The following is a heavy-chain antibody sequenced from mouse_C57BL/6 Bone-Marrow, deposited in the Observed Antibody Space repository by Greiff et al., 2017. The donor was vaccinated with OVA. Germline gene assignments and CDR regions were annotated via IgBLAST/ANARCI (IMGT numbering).Heavy chain of an antibody. D-gene: IGHD2-5*01. CDR1: GYSITSGYY. V-gene: IGHV3-6*01. CDR2: ISYDGSN. J-gene: IGHJ4*01. Sequence: VQLQQSGPGLVKPSQSLSLTCSVTGYSITSGYYWNWIRQFPGNKLEWMGYISYDGSNNYNPSLKNRISITRDTSKNQFFLKLNSVTTEDTATYYCARAAYYSNPYYAMDYWGQGTSVTVSS. CDR3: ARAAYYSNPYYAMDY.